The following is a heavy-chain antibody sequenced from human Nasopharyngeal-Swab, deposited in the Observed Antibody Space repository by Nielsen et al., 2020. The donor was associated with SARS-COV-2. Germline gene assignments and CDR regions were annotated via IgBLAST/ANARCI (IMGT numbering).Heavy chain of an antibody. V-gene: IGHV4-39*07. CDR3: ARGLQYYDFWSGHYATNWSDP. CDR1: GGSISSSSYY. J-gene: IGHJ5*02. CDR2: IYYSGST. D-gene: IGHD3-3*01. Sequence: SETLSLTCTVSGGSISSSSYYWGWIRQPPGKGLEWIGSIYYSGSTYYNPSLKSRVTISVDTSKNQFSLKLSSVTAADTAVYYCARGLQYYDFWSGHYATNWSDPWGQGTLVTISS.